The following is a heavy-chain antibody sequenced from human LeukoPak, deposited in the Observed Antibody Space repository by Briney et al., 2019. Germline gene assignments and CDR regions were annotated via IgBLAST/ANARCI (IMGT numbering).Heavy chain of an antibody. D-gene: IGHD3-22*01. CDR3: ASHYYDSSGYYCGAFVY. V-gene: IGHV3-21*01. CDR2: ISSSSSYI. CDR1: GFTFSSYS. Sequence: GGPLRLSCAASGFTFSSYSMNWVRQAPGKGLEWVSSISSSSSYIYYADSVKGRFTISRDNAKNSLYLQMNSLRAEDTAVYYCASHYYDSSGYYCGAFVYWGQGTLVTVSS. J-gene: IGHJ4*02.